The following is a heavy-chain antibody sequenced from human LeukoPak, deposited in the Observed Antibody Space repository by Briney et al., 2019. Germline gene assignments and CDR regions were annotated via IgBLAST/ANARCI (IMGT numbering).Heavy chain of an antibody. J-gene: IGHJ4*02. CDR3: ARVGSSSSSPGYFDY. Sequence: GASVKVSCKASGGTFSSYAISWVRQAPGQGLEWMGGIIPIFGTANYAQKFQGRVTITADESTSTAYMELSSLRSEDTAVYYCARVGSSSSSPGYFDYWGQGTLVTVSS. CDR2: IIPIFGTA. V-gene: IGHV1-69*13. D-gene: IGHD6-6*01. CDR1: GGTFSSYA.